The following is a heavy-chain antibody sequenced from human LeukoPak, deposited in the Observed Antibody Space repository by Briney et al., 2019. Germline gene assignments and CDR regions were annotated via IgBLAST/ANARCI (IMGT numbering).Heavy chain of an antibody. CDR2: INYSGTT. CDR3: ARVPTVTFFDY. Sequence: SETLSLTCSVSGGYISINNYYWGWIRQSPGKGLEWIGSINYSGTTYYNPSLNSRVTMSVDTSKNQFSLKLSSVTAADTAVYYCARVPTVTFFDYWGQGTLVTVSS. J-gene: IGHJ4*02. D-gene: IGHD4-17*01. CDR1: GGYISINNYY. V-gene: IGHV4-39*01.